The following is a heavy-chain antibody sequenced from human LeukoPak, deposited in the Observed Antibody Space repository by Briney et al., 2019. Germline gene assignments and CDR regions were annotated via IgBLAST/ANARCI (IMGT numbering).Heavy chain of an antibody. J-gene: IGHJ6*03. Sequence: ASVKVSCKASGYTFTSYYMHWVRQAPGQGLEWMGIINPSGGSTSYAQKFQGRVTITADESTSTAYMELSSLRSEDTAVYYCARGIDYSKSYYYYYMDVWGKGTTVTVSS. D-gene: IGHD4-11*01. CDR1: GYTFTSYY. CDR3: ARGIDYSKSYYYYYMDV. CDR2: INPSGGST. V-gene: IGHV1-46*01.